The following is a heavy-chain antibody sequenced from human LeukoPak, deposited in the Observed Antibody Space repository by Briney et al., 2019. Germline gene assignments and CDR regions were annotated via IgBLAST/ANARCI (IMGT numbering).Heavy chain of an antibody. Sequence: PGGSLRLSCAASGFTFSNYWMHWVRQAPGKGLVWVSRINGDGISTTYADSVKGRFTFSRNNSKNTLYLQMSSLRAEDTAVYYCVKATRYSSSFYFDSWGQGTLVTVSS. CDR3: VKATRYSSSFYFDS. D-gene: IGHD6-13*01. J-gene: IGHJ4*02. CDR1: GFTFSNYW. V-gene: IGHV3-74*01. CDR2: INGDGIST.